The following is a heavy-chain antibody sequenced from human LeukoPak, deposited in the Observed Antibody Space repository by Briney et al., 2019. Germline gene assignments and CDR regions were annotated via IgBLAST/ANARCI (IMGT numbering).Heavy chain of an antibody. V-gene: IGHV1-2*02. J-gene: IGHJ4*02. Sequence: ASVKVSCKASGYTFTVYYMHWVRQAPRQGLEWMGWFNPNSGGKHYAQKFQGRVTMTRDTSTSTAYMELISLRSDDASVYYCAGSSATTFGLSDYWGQGTLVTVS. CDR2: FNPNSGGK. CDR3: AGSSATTFGLSDY. CDR1: GYTFTVYY. D-gene: IGHD3-16*01.